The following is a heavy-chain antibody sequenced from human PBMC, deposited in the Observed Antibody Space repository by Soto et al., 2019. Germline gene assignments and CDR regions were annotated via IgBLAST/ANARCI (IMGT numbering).Heavy chain of an antibody. CDR3: ARGRGAENTFYYSFGMDV. J-gene: IGHJ6*02. D-gene: IGHD3-16*01. Sequence: QVQLQESGPGLVKPSQTLSLTCTVSGGSISSGGYYWSWIRQHPGKGLEWIGYIYYSGSTYYNPSLKSRVTISVDTSKKQFSLKLNSVTAADTAVYYCARGRGAENTFYYSFGMDVWGQGTTVTVSS. V-gene: IGHV4-31*03. CDR2: IYYSGST. CDR1: GGSISSGGYY.